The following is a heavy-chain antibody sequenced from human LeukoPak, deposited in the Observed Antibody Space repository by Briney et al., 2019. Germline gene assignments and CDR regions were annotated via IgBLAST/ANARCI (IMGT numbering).Heavy chain of an antibody. V-gene: IGHV4-61*02. CDR2: IYTSGST. CDR1: GGSISSGSYY. Sequence: PSQTLSLTCTVSGGSISSGSYYWSWIRQPAGKGLEGIVRIYTSGSTNYNPSPKSRVSISVDTSTNQFSLKLSSVPAADTAVYYCASRRGGGYSYGYWNWFDPWGQGTLVTVSS. J-gene: IGHJ5*02. CDR3: ASRRGGGYSYGYWNWFDP. D-gene: IGHD5-18*01.